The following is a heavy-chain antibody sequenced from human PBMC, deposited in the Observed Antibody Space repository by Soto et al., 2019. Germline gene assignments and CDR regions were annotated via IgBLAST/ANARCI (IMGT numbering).Heavy chain of an antibody. V-gene: IGHV3-33*01. CDR1: GFTFSSYG. D-gene: IGHD3-3*01. Sequence: PGGSLRLSCAASGFTFSSYGMHWVRQAPGKGLEWVAVIWYDGSNKYYADSVKGRFTISRDNSKNTLYLQMNSLRAEDTAVYYCARDAGDFWSGYFSRPLDYWGQGTLVTVSS. J-gene: IGHJ4*02. CDR2: IWYDGSNK. CDR3: ARDAGDFWSGYFSRPLDY.